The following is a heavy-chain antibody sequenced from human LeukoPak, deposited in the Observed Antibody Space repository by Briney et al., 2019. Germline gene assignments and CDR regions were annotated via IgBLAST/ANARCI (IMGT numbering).Heavy chain of an antibody. CDR2: IYTSGST. V-gene: IGHV4-4*07. J-gene: IGHJ3*02. D-gene: IGHD1-7*01. CDR1: GGSISSYY. Sequence: KPSETLSLTCTVSGGSISSYYWSWLRQPAGKGLEWIGRIYTSGSTNYNPSLKSRITMSVDTSKNQFSLRLSSETAADTAVYYCARGELELLAFDIWGQGTMVTVSS. CDR3: ARGELELLAFDI.